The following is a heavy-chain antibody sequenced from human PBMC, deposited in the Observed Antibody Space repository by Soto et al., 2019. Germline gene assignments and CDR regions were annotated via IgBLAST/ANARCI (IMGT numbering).Heavy chain of an antibody. CDR2: IRSKANSYAT. CDR3: TSTYSGYDYAFDI. V-gene: IGHV3-73*01. Sequence: GGSLRLSCAASGFTFSGSAMHWVRQASGKGLEWVGRIRSKANSYATAYAASVKGRFTISRDDSKNTAYLQMNSLKTEDTAVYYCTSTYSGYDYAFDIWGQGTMVTVSS. D-gene: IGHD5-12*01. CDR1: GFTFSGSA. J-gene: IGHJ3*02.